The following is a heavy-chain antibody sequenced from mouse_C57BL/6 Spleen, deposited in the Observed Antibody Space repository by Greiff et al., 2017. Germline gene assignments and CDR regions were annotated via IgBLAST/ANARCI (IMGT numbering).Heavy chain of an antibody. V-gene: IGHV3-6*01. CDR3: ASYGSSYEGFAY. J-gene: IGHJ3*01. CDR1: GYSITSGYY. Sequence: ESGPGLVKPSQSLSLTCSVTGYSITSGYYWNWIRQFPGNKLEWMGYISYDGGNNYNPSLKNRISITRDTSKNQFLLKLNSVTTEDTATYYCASYGSSYEGFAYWGQGTLVTVSA. D-gene: IGHD1-1*01. CDR2: ISYDGGN.